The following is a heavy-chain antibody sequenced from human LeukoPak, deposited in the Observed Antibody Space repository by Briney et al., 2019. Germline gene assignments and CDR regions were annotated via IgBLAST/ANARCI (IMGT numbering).Heavy chain of an antibody. D-gene: IGHD3-16*02. CDR1: GYTFTSYA. V-gene: IGHV7-4-1*02. CDR2: INPNTGNP. Sequence: GASVKVSCKASGYTFTSYAMNWVRQAPGQGLEWMGWINPNTGNPAYAQGFTGRFVFSLDTSVTTTYLQISGLKAEDTAVYYCARAYQPLGGLSFPDSWGQGTLVTVSS. J-gene: IGHJ5*01. CDR3: ARAYQPLGGLSFPDS.